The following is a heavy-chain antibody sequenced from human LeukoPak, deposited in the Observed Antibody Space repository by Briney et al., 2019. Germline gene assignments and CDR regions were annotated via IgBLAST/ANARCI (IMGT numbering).Heavy chain of an antibody. Sequence: SQTLSLTCAISGDSVSSNSAAWNWIRQSPSRGLEWLGRTYYRSKWYYDYAVSVKSRVTVNPDTSKNQFSLHLNSVTPEDTAVYYCARDLTVIPLVAAFDIWGQGTMVTVSS. CDR3: ARDLTVIPLVAAFDI. CDR2: TYYRSKWYY. D-gene: IGHD3-22*01. V-gene: IGHV6-1*01. J-gene: IGHJ3*02. CDR1: GDSVSSNSAA.